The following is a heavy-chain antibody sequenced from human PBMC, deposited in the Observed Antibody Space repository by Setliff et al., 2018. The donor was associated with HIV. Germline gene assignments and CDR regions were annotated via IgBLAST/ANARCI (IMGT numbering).Heavy chain of an antibody. V-gene: IGHV1-2*02. J-gene: IGHJ4*02. CDR2: ISPDSGDT. CDR3: ARDAGAPGSGNPVDY. D-gene: IGHD3-10*01. CDR1: GYTFTVNH. Sequence: GASVKVSCKTSGYTFTVNHLHWVRQAPGQGVEWVGKISPDSGDTIYAQKFQGRVTLTRDTSITTAYMELSKLRDDDTAVYYRARDAGAPGSGNPVDYWGQGTLVTVSS.